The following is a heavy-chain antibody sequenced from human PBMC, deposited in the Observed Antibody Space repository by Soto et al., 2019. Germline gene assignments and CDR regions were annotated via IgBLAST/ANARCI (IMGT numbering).Heavy chain of an antibody. CDR2: TYYRSKWYN. CDR1: GDSVSSNSAA. CDR3: ARDWVGGIAARPQYFDY. J-gene: IGHJ4*02. V-gene: IGHV6-1*01. D-gene: IGHD6-6*01. Sequence: SQTLSLTCAISGDSVSSNSAAWNWIRQSPSRGLEWLGRTYYRSKWYNDYAVSVESRITINTDTSKNQFSLQLNSVTPEDTAVYYCARDWVGGIAARPQYFDYWGQGTLVTVSS.